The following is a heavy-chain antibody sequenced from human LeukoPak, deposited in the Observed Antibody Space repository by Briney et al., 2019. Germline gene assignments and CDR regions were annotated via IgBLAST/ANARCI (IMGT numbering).Heavy chain of an antibody. Sequence: GGSLRLSCAASRISDYMIWVRQAPGTGLEWVSVIYTGDNTYYANSVKGRFTISRDNSQRMLYLQMNSLRAEDTSVYYCASSTSTPGGFDFWGQGTLVTVSS. V-gene: IGHV3-66*01. CDR3: ASSTSTPGGFDF. CDR1: RISDY. J-gene: IGHJ4*02. CDR2: IYTGDNT. D-gene: IGHD2-2*01.